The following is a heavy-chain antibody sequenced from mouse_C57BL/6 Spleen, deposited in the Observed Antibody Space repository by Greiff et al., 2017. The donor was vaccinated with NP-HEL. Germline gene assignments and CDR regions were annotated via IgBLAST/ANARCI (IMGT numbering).Heavy chain of an antibody. J-gene: IGHJ4*01. CDR1: GYTFTDYN. Sequence: AQLQQSGPELVKPGASVKIPCKASGYTFTDYNMDWVKQSHGKSLEWIGDINPNNGGTIYNQKFKGKATLTVDKSSSTAYMELRSLTSEDTAVYYCARSGYGSSPPYAMDYWGQGTSVTVSS. V-gene: IGHV1-18*01. D-gene: IGHD1-1*01. CDR3: ARSGYGSSPPYAMDY. CDR2: INPNNGGT.